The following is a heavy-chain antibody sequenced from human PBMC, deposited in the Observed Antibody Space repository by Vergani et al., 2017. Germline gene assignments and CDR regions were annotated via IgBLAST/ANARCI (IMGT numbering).Heavy chain of an antibody. CDR1: GYSFTSYW. Sequence: EVQLVQSGAEVKKPGESLKISCKCSGYSFTSYWIGWVRQMPGKGLEWMGIIYPGDSDTRYNVSFQGQVTISADKSISTAYLQWRSLKASDTAMYYCARLRRVGATTYWYFDLWGRGTLVTVSS. CDR2: IYPGDSDT. J-gene: IGHJ2*01. V-gene: IGHV5-51*01. CDR3: ARLRRVGATTYWYFDL. D-gene: IGHD1-26*01.